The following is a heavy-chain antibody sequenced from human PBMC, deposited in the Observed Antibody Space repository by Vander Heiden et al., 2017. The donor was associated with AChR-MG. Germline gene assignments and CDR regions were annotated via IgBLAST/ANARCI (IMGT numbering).Heavy chain of an antibody. D-gene: IGHD3-10*01. CDR3: ARVLLWFGGAGFDY. J-gene: IGHJ4*02. CDR2: INHSGST. CDR1: GGSFSGYY. Sequence: QVQLQPWGAGLVKPSETLSLTCAVDGGSFSGYYWSWIRQPPGKGLEWIGEINHSGSTNYNPSLKSRVTISVDTSKNQFSLKLSSVTAADTAVYYCARVLLWFGGAGFDYWGQGTLVTVSS. V-gene: IGHV4-34*01.